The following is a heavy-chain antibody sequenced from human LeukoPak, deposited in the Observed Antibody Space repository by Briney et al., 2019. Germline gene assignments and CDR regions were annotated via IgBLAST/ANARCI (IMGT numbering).Heavy chain of an antibody. CDR2: IYYGGST. J-gene: IGHJ6*03. V-gene: IGHV4-59*01. CDR1: GGSISSYY. Sequence: SETLSLTCTVSGGSISSYYWSWIRQPPGKGLEWIGYIYYGGSTNYNPSLKSRVTISVDTSKNQFSLKLSSVTAADTAVYYCARGVVLWFGEVYYYMDVWGKGTTVTVSS. CDR3: ARGVVLWFGEVYYYMDV. D-gene: IGHD3-10*01.